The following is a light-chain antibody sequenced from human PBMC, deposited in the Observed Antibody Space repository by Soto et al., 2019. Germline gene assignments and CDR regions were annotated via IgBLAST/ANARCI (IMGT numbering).Light chain of an antibody. CDR3: QSYDSSLSGSHVV. CDR1: SSNIGAGYD. J-gene: IGLJ2*01. Sequence: QSVLTQPPSVSGAPGQRVTISCTGSSSNIGAGYDVHWYQQLPGTAPKLLIYGNSNRPSGVPDRFSGSKSGTSASLAITGLQAEDEAHYYCQSYDSSLSGSHVVFGGGTQLTVL. V-gene: IGLV1-40*01. CDR2: GNS.